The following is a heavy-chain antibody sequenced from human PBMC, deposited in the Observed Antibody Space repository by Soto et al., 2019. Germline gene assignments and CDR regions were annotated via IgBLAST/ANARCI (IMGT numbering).Heavy chain of an antibody. V-gene: IGHV4-39*01. CDR3: ARVREYSGYGNAFDI. CDR2: IGNIYYSGST. J-gene: IGHJ3*02. CDR1: GGSISRSSFF. D-gene: IGHD5-12*01. Sequence: SETLSLTCTVSGGSISRSSFFWGWIRQPPGKGLEWIGSIGNIYYSGSTYYNPSLKSRVTISVDTSKNQFSLKLSSVTAADTAVYYCARVREYSGYGNAFDIWGQGTMVS.